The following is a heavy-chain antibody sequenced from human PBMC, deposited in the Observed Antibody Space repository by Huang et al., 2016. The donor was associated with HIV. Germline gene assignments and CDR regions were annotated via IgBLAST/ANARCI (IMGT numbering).Heavy chain of an antibody. CDR3: ARASGRIQLPGGYFDL. CDR2: ISPIFGTT. CDR1: GGTFSSYA. J-gene: IGHJ2*01. V-gene: IGHV1-69*01. Sequence: QVQLVQSAAEVKKPGSSVKVSCEASGGTFSSYAISWVRQAPGQGLEWMGGISPIFGTTNYTQKFQGRVTITADESASTAYMELRGLRSEDTAVYYCARASGRIQLPGGYFDLWGRGTLVTVSS. D-gene: IGHD1-1*01.